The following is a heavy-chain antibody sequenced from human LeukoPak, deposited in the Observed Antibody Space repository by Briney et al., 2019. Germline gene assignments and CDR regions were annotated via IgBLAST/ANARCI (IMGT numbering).Heavy chain of an antibody. Sequence: ASVHFSLQASGSAFTGYYMHWVRPAPGQGVEWMGWINPNSGSTNYAQKFQGRVTITRDTSISTAYMELSRLRSDDTAVYYCARGSILLRYFDWPPNAFDIWGQGTMVTVSS. V-gene: IGHV1-2*02. CDR3: ARGSILLRYFDWPPNAFDI. D-gene: IGHD3-9*01. J-gene: IGHJ3*02. CDR2: INPNSGST. CDR1: GSAFTGYY.